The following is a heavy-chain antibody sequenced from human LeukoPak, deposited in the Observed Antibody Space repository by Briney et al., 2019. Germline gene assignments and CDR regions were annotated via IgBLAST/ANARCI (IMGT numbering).Heavy chain of an antibody. CDR1: GGSISSYY. Sequence: KPSETLSLTCTVSGGSISSYYWSWIRQPPGKGLEWIGYIYYSGSTNYNPSLKSRVTISVDTSKNQFSLKLSSVTAADTAVYYCARGHTAMVTKGNWFDPWGQGTLVTVSS. D-gene: IGHD5-18*01. CDR2: IYYSGST. CDR3: ARGHTAMVTKGNWFDP. V-gene: IGHV4-59*08. J-gene: IGHJ5*02.